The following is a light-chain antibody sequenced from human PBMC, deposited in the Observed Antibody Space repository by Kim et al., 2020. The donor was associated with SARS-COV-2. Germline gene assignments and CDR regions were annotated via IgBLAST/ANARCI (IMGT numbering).Light chain of an antibody. CDR2: AAS. CDR3: QQSYITGGT. Sequence: ASVGDRVTSTCRASQSINIYLNWYQQKPGKAPNLLIYAASSLQSGVPSRFSGSGSGTDFTLTISSLQPEDFATYYCQQSYITGGTFGQGTKVDIK. J-gene: IGKJ1*01. V-gene: IGKV1-39*01. CDR1: QSINIY.